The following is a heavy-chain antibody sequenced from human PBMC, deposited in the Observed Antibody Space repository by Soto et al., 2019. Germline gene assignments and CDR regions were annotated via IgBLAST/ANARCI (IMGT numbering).Heavy chain of an antibody. CDR3: ARERISGAVGATGAFDI. V-gene: IGHV1-24*01. Sequence: VKVSCKVSGYTLTELSMHWVRQAPGKGLEWMGGFDPEDGETIYAQKFQGRVTITADESTSTAYMELSSLRSEDTAVYYCARERISGAVGATGAFDIWGQGTMVTVSS. D-gene: IGHD1-26*01. CDR1: GYTLTELS. CDR2: FDPEDGET. J-gene: IGHJ3*02.